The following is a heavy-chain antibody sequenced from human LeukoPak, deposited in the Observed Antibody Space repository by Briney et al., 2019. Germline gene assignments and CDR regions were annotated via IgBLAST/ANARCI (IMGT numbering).Heavy chain of an antibody. V-gene: IGHV4-34*01. J-gene: IGHJ4*02. CDR2: INHSGST. CDR1: GGSFSGYY. Sequence: PSETLSLTCAVYGGSFSGYYWSWIRQPPGKGLEWIGEINHSGSTNYNPSLKSRVTISVDKSRNQFSLKLTSVTAADTAVYYCARTTMMVTGPWNYFDYWGQGTLVIVSS. D-gene: IGHD4-23*01. CDR3: ARTTMMVTGPWNYFDY.